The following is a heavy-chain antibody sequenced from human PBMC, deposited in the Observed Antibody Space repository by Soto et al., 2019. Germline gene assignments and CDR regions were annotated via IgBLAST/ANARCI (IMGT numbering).Heavy chain of an antibody. CDR1: GDNVSSNSAA. D-gene: IGHD3-10*01. CDR3: TGITWFRGMDV. Sequence: SQTLSLTCAISGDNVSSNSAAWNWIRLSPSRGLEWLGRTYYRSKWYSVYAPSVKSRISINPDTSKNQFSLQLNSVTPEDTAVYYCTGITWFRGMDVWGQGTPVTVSS. V-gene: IGHV6-1*01. CDR2: TYYRSKWYS. J-gene: IGHJ6*02.